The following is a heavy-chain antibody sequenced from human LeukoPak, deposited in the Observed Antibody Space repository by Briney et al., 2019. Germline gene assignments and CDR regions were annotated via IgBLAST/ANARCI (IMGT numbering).Heavy chain of an antibody. CDR1: GFTFRHYW. V-gene: IGHV3-7*04. J-gene: IGHJ4*02. CDR2: IKEDGSEK. Sequence: PGGSLRLSCAASGFTFRHYWMDWVRQAPGKRLEWVASIKEDGSEKYHLASVKGRFTISRDNAKNSLYLHMNSLRAEDTAVYYCARDLKWEQFDLWGQGTLVTVSS. CDR3: ARDLKWEQFDL. D-gene: IGHD1-26*01.